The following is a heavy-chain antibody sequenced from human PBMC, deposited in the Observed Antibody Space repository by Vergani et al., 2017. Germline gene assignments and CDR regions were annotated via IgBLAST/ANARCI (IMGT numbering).Heavy chain of an antibody. CDR1: GGSFNTYY. J-gene: IGHJ6*02. V-gene: IGHV4-59*13. CDR3: ARDPLYSTTWPFLLLDRDV. CDR2: IYSTGST. D-gene: IGHD6-13*01. Sequence: QVQLEESGPGLVKPSETLSLTCTVSGGSFNTYYWSWIRQSPGKGLGWIGYIYSTGSTNYNPSLNSRVTMSVDTSKNQFSLKWRSVTAADTAVYFCARDPLYSTTWPFLLLDRDVWGQGTTVTVSS.